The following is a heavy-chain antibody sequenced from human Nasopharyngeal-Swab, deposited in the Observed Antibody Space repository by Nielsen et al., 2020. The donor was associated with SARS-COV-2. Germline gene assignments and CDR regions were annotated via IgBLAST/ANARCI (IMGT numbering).Heavy chain of an antibody. CDR1: GFTVSSNY. V-gene: IGHV3-66*01. Sequence: GESLKISCAASGFTVSSNYMSWVRQALGKGLEWVSVIYSGGSTYYADSVKGRFTISRDNSKNTLYLQMNSLRAEDTAVYYCARDYCGGDCYGDYWGQGTLVTVSS. J-gene: IGHJ4*02. CDR2: IYSGGST. D-gene: IGHD2-21*02. CDR3: ARDYCGGDCYGDY.